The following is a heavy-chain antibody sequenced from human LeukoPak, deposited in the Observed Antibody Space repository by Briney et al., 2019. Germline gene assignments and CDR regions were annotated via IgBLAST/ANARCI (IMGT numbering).Heavy chain of an antibody. Sequence: SETLSLTCGVPGGSISSYSWTWIRQPPGKGLEWIGYRYYSGSTTYNPSLKSRVTISVDTSKSQFSLKLISVTAADTAIYYCARVRGNFETDWGQGTLVTVPS. CDR2: RYYSGST. CDR3: ARVRGNFETD. J-gene: IGHJ1*01. CDR1: GGSISSYS. V-gene: IGHV4-59*01. D-gene: IGHD3-16*01.